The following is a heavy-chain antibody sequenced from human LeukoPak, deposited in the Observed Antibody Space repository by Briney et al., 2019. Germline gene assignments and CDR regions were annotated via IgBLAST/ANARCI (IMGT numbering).Heavy chain of an antibody. Sequence: GASVKISCKASGYTFTGYYMHWVRQAPGQGLEWMGWINPNSGGTNYAQKFQGRVTMTRDTSISTAYMELSRLRSDDTAVYYCARPIAAAGTNWFDPWGQGTLVTVSS. CDR3: ARPIAAAGTNWFDP. CDR1: GYTFTGYY. V-gene: IGHV1-2*02. D-gene: IGHD6-13*01. CDR2: INPNSGGT. J-gene: IGHJ5*02.